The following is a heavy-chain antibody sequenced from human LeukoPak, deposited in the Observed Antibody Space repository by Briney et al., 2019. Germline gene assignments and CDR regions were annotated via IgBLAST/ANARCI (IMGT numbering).Heavy chain of an antibody. J-gene: IGHJ4*02. V-gene: IGHV4-59*01. D-gene: IGHD3-10*01. CDR2: LFSGGTT. Sequence: SETLSLTCTVSGGSISTYYWSWIRQPPGKGLEWVGYLFSGGTTNYNPSLKSRVTMSVDMSKHQFSLKLSSVTAADTAVYYCARGVEYYYGSGSYYPYYFDYWGQGTLVTVSS. CDR1: GGSISTYY. CDR3: ARGVEYYYGSGSYYPYYFDY.